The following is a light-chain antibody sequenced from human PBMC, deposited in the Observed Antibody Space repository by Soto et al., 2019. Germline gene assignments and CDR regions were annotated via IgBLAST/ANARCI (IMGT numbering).Light chain of an antibody. CDR3: QQRSNWPPVT. Sequence: VMTQSPATLSVSPGERATLSCRASLSVGTNLAWYQQKPGQPPRLLIYGASTRATGIPARFSGSGSGTDFTLTISSLEPEDFAVYYCQQRSNWPPVTFGGGTKVEIK. V-gene: IGKV3-15*01. J-gene: IGKJ4*01. CDR1: LSVGTN. CDR2: GAS.